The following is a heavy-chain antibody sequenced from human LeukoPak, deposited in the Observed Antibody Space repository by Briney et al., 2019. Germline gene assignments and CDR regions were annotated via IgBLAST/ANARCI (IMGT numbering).Heavy chain of an antibody. V-gene: IGHV4-39*07. Sequence: NPSETLSLTCTVSGGSISSSSYYWGWIRQPPGKGLEWIGSIYYSGSTYYDPSLKSRVTISVDTSKNQFSLKLSSVTAADTAVYYCTTEGQWLAYYFDYWGQGTLVTVSS. CDR3: TTEGQWLAYYFDY. J-gene: IGHJ4*02. D-gene: IGHD6-19*01. CDR1: GGSISSSSYY. CDR2: IYYSGST.